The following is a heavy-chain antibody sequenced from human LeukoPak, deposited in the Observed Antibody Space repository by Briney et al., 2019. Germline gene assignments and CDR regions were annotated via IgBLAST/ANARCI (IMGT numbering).Heavy chain of an antibody. CDR2: ISSSGETI. CDR1: GFTLSHYY. Sequence: PGGSLRLSCAASGFTLSHYYMTWIRQAPGMGLEWLSCISSSGETIYYADSVKGRFTVSRDNAENSLYLQMNSLRAEDTAMYYCTRQGSEIDYWGQGTLVTVSS. J-gene: IGHJ4*02. V-gene: IGHV3-11*01. CDR3: TRQGSEIDY.